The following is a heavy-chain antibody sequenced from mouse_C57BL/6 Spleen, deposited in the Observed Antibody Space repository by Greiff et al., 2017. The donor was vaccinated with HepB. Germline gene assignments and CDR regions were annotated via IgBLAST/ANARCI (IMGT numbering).Heavy chain of an antibody. CDR3: ARGESTVVAPGDY. J-gene: IGHJ4*01. Sequence: QVQLQQPGAELVRPGSSVKLSCKASGYTFTSYWIHWVKQRPIQGLEWIGNIDPSDSETHYNQKFKDKATLTVDKSSSTAYMQLSSLTSEDSAVYYCARGESTVVAPGDYWGQGTSVTVSS. V-gene: IGHV1-52*01. CDR1: GYTFTSYW. D-gene: IGHD1-1*01. CDR2: IDPSDSET.